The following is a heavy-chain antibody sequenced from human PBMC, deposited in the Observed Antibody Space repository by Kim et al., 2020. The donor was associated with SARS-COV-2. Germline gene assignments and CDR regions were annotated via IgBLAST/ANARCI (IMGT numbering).Heavy chain of an antibody. CDR2: INPSGGAA. CDR1: GYTFTHHY. J-gene: IGHJ4*02. V-gene: IGHV1-46*01. CDR3: ATSLACCSGGCCHS. Sequence: ASVKVSCKASGYTFTHHYMHWVRQAPGQGLEWMGMINPSGGAATYAQKFQGRVTMTSDTSTSTVYMEVSSLRSEDTALYYCATSLACCSGGCCHSWGQGTLVTVSS. D-gene: IGHD2-15*01.